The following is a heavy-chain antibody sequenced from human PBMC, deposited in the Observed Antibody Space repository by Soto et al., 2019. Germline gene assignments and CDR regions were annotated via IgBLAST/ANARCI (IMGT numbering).Heavy chain of an antibody. Sequence: EVQLVESGGGLVQPGRSLRLSCAASGFSFDDYAMHWVRLAPGKDLEWVSGISWISASFGYADAVKGRFTISRDNAKNSLYVQMNSLRAEDTALDYCGKNGGQKTQKLAQTRIDYWGQGTLVTVCS. V-gene: IGHV3-9*01. J-gene: IGHJ4*02. CDR2: ISWISASF. CDR1: GFSFDDYA. D-gene: IGHD6-13*01. CDR3: GKNGGQKTQKLAQTRIDY.